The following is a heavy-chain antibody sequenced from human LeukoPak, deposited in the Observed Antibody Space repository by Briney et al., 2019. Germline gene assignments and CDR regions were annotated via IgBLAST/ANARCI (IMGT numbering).Heavy chain of an antibody. Sequence: GGSLRLSCAASGFTFNSYRLNWVRQAPGKGLEWLSSISSSSSYIYYADSVKGRFTISRDNAKKSVYLQMNSLRVEDTAMYYCARDGVGFDYWGQGTLVTVSS. V-gene: IGHV3-21*01. D-gene: IGHD3-10*01. CDR2: ISSSSSYI. CDR3: ARDGVGFDY. J-gene: IGHJ4*02. CDR1: GFTFNSYR.